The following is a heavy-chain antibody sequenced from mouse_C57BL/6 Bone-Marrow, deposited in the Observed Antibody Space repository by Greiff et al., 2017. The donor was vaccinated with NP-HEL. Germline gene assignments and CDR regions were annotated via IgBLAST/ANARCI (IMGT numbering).Heavy chain of an antibody. J-gene: IGHJ3*01. CDR3: TREGLGRTWFAY. CDR2: ISSGGDYI. V-gene: IGHV5-9-1*02. CDR1: GFTFSSYA. D-gene: IGHD4-1*01. Sequence: EVKLMESGEGLVKPGGSLKLSCAASGFTFSSYAMSWVRQTPEKRLEWVAYISSGGDYIYYADTVKGRFTISRDNARNTLYLQMSSLKSEDTAMYYCTREGLGRTWFAYWGQGTLVTVSA.